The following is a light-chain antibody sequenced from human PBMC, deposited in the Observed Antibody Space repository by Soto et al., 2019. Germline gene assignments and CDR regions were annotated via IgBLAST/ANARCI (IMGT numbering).Light chain of an antibody. CDR1: QGISSY. CDR2: AAS. CDR3: QQYYSYPPT. J-gene: IGKJ1*01. Sequence: AIRMTQSPSSFSASTGDRVTITCRASQGISSYLAWYQQKPGKAPKLLIYAASTLQSGVPSRFSGSGSGTDFTLTISCLQSEDFETYYCQQYYSYPPTFGQGTKVEIK. V-gene: IGKV1-8*01.